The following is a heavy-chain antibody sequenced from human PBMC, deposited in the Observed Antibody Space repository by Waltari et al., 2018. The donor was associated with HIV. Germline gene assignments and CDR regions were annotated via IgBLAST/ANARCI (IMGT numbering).Heavy chain of an antibody. Sequence: QVQLQESGPGLVKPSQTLSLTCTVSGGSISNGSNYWNWIRQPAGKGLEWIGRFYSSGNTNYNPSLKSRVTISVDTSKNQFSLKLSSVTAADTAVYYCARGRFEGYILYYYYGMDVWGQGTTVSVSS. V-gene: IGHV4-61*02. J-gene: IGHJ6*02. D-gene: IGHD5-12*01. CDR1: GGSISNGSNY. CDR2: FYSSGNT. CDR3: ARGRFEGYILYYYYGMDV.